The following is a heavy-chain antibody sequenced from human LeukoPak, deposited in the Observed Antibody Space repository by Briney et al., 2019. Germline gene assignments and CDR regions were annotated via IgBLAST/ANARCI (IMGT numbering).Heavy chain of an antibody. CDR3: ARRGSGYDGGDFDY. J-gene: IGHJ4*02. CDR2: IYYSGST. V-gene: IGHV4-59*08. Sequence: SETLSLTCTVSGGSISSYYWSWIRQPPGKGPEWIGYIYYSGSTNYNPSLKSRVTISVDTSKNQFSLKLSSVTAADTAVYYCARRGSGYDGGDFDYWGQGTLVTVSS. D-gene: IGHD5-12*01. CDR1: GGSISSYY.